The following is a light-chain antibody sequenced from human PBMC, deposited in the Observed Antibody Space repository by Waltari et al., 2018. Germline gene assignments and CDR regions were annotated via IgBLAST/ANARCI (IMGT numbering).Light chain of an antibody. CDR2: NDD. V-gene: IGLV1-36*01. CDR3: AIWDESLNGPV. CDR1: SSKIGNNV. J-gene: IGLJ3*02. Sequence: QSVVTQPASVSGAPGQRVTISCSGSSSKIGNNVVNWYQRLPGKAPKLLIYNDDLLPSGVSYRVSASKSGASASLAISGLQSEDEADYYCAIWDESLNGPVFGGGTKLTVL.